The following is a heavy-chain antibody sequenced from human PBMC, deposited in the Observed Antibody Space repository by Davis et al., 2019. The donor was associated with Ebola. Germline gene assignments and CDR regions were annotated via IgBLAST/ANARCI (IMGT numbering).Heavy chain of an antibody. D-gene: IGHD1-1*01. CDR2: ISSDSDYI. V-gene: IGHV3-21*04. CDR3: AKGGYRAFDI. J-gene: IGHJ3*02. CDR1: GFTFSTYS. Sequence: PGGSLRLSCAASGFTFSTYSMSWVRQAPGKALEWVSSISSDSDYIYYADSAKGRFTISRHNSKNTLYLQMNSLRAEDTAVYYCAKGGYRAFDIWGQGTMITVSS.